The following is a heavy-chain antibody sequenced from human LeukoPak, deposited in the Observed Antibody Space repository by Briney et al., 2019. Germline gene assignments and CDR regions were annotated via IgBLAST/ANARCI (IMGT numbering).Heavy chain of an antibody. CDR2: ISSSTSYI. V-gene: IGHV3-21*01. D-gene: IGHD4-17*01. CDR1: GFTFSSYS. CDR3: ARAGGSTVSHSDY. J-gene: IGHJ4*02. Sequence: GGSLRLSCAASGFTFSSYSMNWIRQAPGKGLEWVSSISSSTSYIYYADSVKGRFTISKDNAKNSLYPQMNSLRAEDTAVYYCARAGGSTVSHSDYWGQGTLVTVSS.